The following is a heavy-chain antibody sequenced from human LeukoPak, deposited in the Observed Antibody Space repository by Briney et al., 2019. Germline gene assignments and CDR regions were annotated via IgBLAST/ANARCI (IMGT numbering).Heavy chain of an antibody. CDR2: IYYTGST. V-gene: IGHV4-59*01. CDR3: ASRKLGNDY. CDR1: GGSISSYY. D-gene: IGHD7-27*01. Sequence: SETLSLTCTVSGGSISSYYWSWIRQRPGKGLEWIGYIYYTGSTTYNPSLKSRVTISADTSKNQFSLKLSSVTAADTAVYYCASRKLGNDYWGQGTLVTVSS. J-gene: IGHJ4*02.